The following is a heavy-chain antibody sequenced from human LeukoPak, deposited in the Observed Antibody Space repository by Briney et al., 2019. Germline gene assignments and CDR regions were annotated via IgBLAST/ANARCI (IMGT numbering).Heavy chain of an antibody. D-gene: IGHD5-24*01. J-gene: IGHJ4*02. CDR1: GGSISSSSYY. V-gene: IGHV4-39*07. Sequence: SETLSLTCTVSGGSISSSSYYRGWIRQPPGKGLEWIGYIYHSGSTYYNPSLKSRVTISVDRSKNQFSLKLSSVTAADTAVYYCARGRRRDGYNVDYWGQGTLVTVSS. CDR2: IYHSGST. CDR3: ARGRRRDGYNVDY.